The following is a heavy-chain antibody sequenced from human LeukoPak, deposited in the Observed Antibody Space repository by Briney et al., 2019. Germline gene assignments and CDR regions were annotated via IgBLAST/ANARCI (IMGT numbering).Heavy chain of an antibody. Sequence: GGSLRLSCAASGFTFSSYEIHWVRQAPRKGLEWVSYISSSGSTIYYADSVKGRFTISRDNAKNSLYLQMNSLRAEDTAVYYCAELGITMIGGVWGKGTTVTISS. CDR3: AELGITMIGGV. CDR2: ISSSGSTI. V-gene: IGHV3-48*03. CDR1: GFTFSSYE. D-gene: IGHD3-10*02. J-gene: IGHJ6*04.